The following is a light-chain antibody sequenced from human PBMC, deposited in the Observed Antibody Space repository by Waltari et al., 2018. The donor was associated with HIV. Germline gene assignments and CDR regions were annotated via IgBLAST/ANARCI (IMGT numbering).Light chain of an antibody. CDR2: GDY. CDR1: ASNIGTNYD. V-gene: IGLV1-40*01. Sequence: QSVLTQPPSVSGAPGQSVTISCSGSASNIGTNYDVNWYQQFPGAAPKLLIFGDYNRPSGVPDRFSGSTSGTSASLAITGLQPEDEADYYCQSYDVALGGFYLFGTGTTVTVL. J-gene: IGLJ1*01. CDR3: QSYDVALGGFYL.